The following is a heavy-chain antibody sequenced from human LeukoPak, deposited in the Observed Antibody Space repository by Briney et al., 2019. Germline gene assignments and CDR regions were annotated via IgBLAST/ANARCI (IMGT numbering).Heavy chain of an antibody. J-gene: IGHJ4*02. Sequence: GGSLRLSCAASGFPFGGYWMDWVRQAPGKEMEWVANINQDGSVQYYAASVRGRFTISRDNAKNSLHLQMNVLKVDDTAIYYCSRSLDYLGQGALVTVSS. V-gene: IGHV3-7*01. CDR1: GFPFGGYW. CDR3: SRSLDY. CDR2: INQDGSVQ.